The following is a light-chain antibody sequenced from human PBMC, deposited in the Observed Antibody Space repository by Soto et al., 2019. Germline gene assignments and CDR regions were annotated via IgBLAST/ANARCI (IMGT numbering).Light chain of an antibody. CDR1: NSNIGNNL. Sequence: QSVLTQPPSASGTPGQTVTISCSGSNSNIGNNLVTWYQLLPGTAPKLLIYSNDQRPSGVPDRFSGSKSATSGSLAISGLQPADEADYHCSSFTSTYTQVFGTGTKVTVL. V-gene: IGLV1-44*01. J-gene: IGLJ1*01. CDR2: SND. CDR3: SSFTSTYTQV.